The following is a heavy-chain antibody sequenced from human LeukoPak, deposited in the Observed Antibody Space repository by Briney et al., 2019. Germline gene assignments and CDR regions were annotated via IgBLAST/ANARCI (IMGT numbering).Heavy chain of an antibody. CDR1: GGSISSYY. CDR2: IYHSGST. CDR3: ARVSYSGGWHAYYFDY. V-gene: IGHV4-59*01. D-gene: IGHD6-19*01. Sequence: SETLSLTCTVSGGSISSYYWSWIRQPPGKGLEWIGYIYHSGSTNYNPSLKSRVTISVDTSKNQFTLKLSSVTAADTPVYFCARVSYSGGWHAYYFDYWGQGTLVTVSS. J-gene: IGHJ4*02.